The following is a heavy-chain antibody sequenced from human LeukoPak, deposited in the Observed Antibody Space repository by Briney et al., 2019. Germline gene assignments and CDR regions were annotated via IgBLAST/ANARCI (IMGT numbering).Heavy chain of an antibody. CDR2: IIPILDIT. V-gene: IGHV1-69*10. CDR3: ARGQWDYGDYVVYGMDV. Sequence: ASVKVSCKTSGGTFSSYTFTWVRQAPGQGLEWMGRIIPILDITNYAQKFQGRVTITADKSTRTSYMELSRLRSEDTAVYYCARGQWDYGDYVVYGMDVWGQGTTVSVSS. D-gene: IGHD4-17*01. CDR1: GGTFSSYT. J-gene: IGHJ6*02.